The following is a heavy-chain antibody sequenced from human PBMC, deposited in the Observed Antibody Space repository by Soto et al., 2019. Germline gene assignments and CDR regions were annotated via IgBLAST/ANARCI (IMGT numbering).Heavy chain of an antibody. J-gene: IGHJ4*01. CDR3: ARVDRGAVDQ. CDR1: GGSLSSYY. CDR2: IFSTEST. Sequence: SETLSLTCTVSGGSLSSYYWIWIRKPPWKGLEWIGSIFSTESTDYTPSLKSRVTISLDTSKNHFSLTLSSVTAADTAVYYCARVDRGAVDQGGQGSLVTVST. V-gene: IGHV4-59*01. D-gene: IGHD1-26*01.